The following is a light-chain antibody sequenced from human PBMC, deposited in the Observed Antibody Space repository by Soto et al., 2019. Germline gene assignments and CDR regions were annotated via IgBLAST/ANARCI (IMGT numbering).Light chain of an antibody. CDR2: GSS. CDR3: QSYDNGLSASV. J-gene: IGLJ2*01. V-gene: IGLV1-40*01. Sequence: QSVLTQPPSVSGAPGQRVTISCTGRSSNIGAGHVVHWYQQFPGRAPNLLIYGSSNRPSGVPDRFSGSKSGTSASLAITGLQAEDEADYYCQSYDNGLSASVFGGGTKLTVL. CDR1: SSNIGAGHV.